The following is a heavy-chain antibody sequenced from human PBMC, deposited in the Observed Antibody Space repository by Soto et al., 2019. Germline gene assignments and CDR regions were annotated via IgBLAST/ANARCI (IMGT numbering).Heavy chain of an antibody. Sequence: ASVKVSCKSSGYPFTHYGITWIRHAPGQGLEWMGWISPFNGNTNYGQTLQGRVTLTTETSTSTVYMELRSLRSDDTAVYYCARDQSFDRTYYYGIDVWGQGTTVTVSS. V-gene: IGHV1-18*01. CDR3: ARDQSFDRTYYYGIDV. CDR1: GYPFTHYG. J-gene: IGHJ6*02. D-gene: IGHD3-10*01. CDR2: ISPFNGNT.